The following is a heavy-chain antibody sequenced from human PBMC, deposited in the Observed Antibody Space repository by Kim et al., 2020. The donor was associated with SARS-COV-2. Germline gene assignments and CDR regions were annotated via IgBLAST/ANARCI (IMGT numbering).Heavy chain of an antibody. Sequence: GGSLRLSCAASGFTFSSYWMHWVRQAPGEGLVWVSRINNDGSSTAYADAVKGRFTISRDNAKNTLYLQMNSLRAEDTALYYCARGVGGSPGAYWGQGTLVSVSS. J-gene: IGHJ4*02. D-gene: IGHD1-26*01. CDR1: GFTFSSYW. CDR2: INNDGSST. CDR3: ARGVGGSPGAY. V-gene: IGHV3-74*01.